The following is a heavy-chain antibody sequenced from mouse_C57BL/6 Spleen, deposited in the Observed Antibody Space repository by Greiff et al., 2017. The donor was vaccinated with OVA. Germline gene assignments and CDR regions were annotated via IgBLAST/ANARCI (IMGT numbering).Heavy chain of an antibody. Sequence: EVKVVESGGGLVKPGGSLKLSCAASGFTFSSYAMSWVRQTPEKRLEWVATISDGGSYTYYPDNVKGRFTISRDNAKNNLYLQMSHLKSEDTAMYYCARGRDYYGSISYYFDYWGQGTTLTVSS. J-gene: IGHJ2*01. D-gene: IGHD1-1*01. CDR3: ARGRDYYGSISYYFDY. V-gene: IGHV5-4*03. CDR1: GFTFSSYA. CDR2: ISDGGSYT.